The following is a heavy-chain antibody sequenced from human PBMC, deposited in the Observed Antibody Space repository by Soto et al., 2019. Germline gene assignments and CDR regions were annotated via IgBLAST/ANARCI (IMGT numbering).Heavy chain of an antibody. J-gene: IGHJ4*02. Sequence: QVQLVQSGAEVKKPGASVKVSCKASGYTFASYAISWMRQAPGQGLEWMGWISAYNGNTNYAQKLQGRVTMTTDTSTRTADMELRSLRSDDTAVYYCASDPPPPAYWGQGTLVTVSS. CDR2: ISAYNGNT. V-gene: IGHV1-18*01. D-gene: IGHD2-2*01. CDR3: ASDPPPPAY. CDR1: GYTFASYA.